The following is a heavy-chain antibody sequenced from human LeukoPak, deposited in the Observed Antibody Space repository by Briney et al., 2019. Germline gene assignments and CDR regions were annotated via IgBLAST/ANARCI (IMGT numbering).Heavy chain of an antibody. CDR2: IYTSGST. D-gene: IGHD3-3*01. CDR3: ARFTYYDFWIPSGYFDY. CDR1: GGSISSGSYY. J-gene: IGHJ4*02. V-gene: IGHV4-61*02. Sequence: SQTLSLTCTVSGGSISSGSYYWSWIRQPAGKGLEWIGRIYTSGSTNYNPSLKSRVTISVDTSKNQFSLKLSSVTAADTAVYYCARFTYYDFWIPSGYFDYSGQGTLVTVSS.